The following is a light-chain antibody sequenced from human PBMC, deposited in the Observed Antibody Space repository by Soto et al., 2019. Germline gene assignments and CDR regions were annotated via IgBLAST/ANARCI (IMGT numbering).Light chain of an antibody. J-gene: IGKJ1*01. CDR3: QQSYSTPRT. V-gene: IGKV1-39*01. CDR1: QSISNY. CDR2: SAS. Sequence: DIQMTQSPSSLSASVGDRVTITCRASQSISNYLNWYQQKPGKAPKLLMYSASSLQSGVPSRFSGSGSGTDFTLSIRSLQPEDFATYYGQQSYSTPRTFGQGTKVEIK.